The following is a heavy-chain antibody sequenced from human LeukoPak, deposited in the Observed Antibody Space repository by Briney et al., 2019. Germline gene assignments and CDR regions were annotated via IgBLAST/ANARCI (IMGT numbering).Heavy chain of an antibody. CDR1: GYTFTSYY. J-gene: IGHJ4*02. CDR3: ARGYYYDSSGPSFDC. D-gene: IGHD3-22*01. V-gene: IGHV1-46*01. CDR2: INPSGGST. Sequence: ASVKVSCKASGYTFTSYYLHWVRQAPGQGLEWIGIINPSGGSTSYAQKSQGRVTMTRDTSTSTVYMELSSLRSEDTAVYYCARGYYYDSSGPSFDCWGQGTLVTVSS.